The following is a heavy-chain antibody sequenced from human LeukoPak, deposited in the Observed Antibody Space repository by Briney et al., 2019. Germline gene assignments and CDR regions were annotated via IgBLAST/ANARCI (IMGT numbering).Heavy chain of an antibody. CDR1: GFTFSGSA. Sequence: GGSLRLSCAASGFTFSGSAMHWVRQASGKGLEWVGRIRSKANSYATAYAASVKGRFTISRDDSKNTAYLQMNSLKTEDTAVYYCTSGGYCSSTSCYGVYWGQGTLVTVSS. J-gene: IGHJ4*02. CDR3: TSGGYCSSTSCYGVY. CDR2: IRSKANSYAT. V-gene: IGHV3-73*01. D-gene: IGHD2-2*01.